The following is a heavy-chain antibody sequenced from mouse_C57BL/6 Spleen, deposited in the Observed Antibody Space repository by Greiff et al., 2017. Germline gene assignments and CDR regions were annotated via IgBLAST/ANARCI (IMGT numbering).Heavy chain of an antibody. J-gene: IGHJ4*01. CDR1: GFTFSDAW. CDR3: THWDVNYYAMYY. D-gene: IGHD4-1*01. Sequence: EVKLEESGGGLVQPGGSMKLSCAASGFTFSDAWMDWVRQSPEKGLEWVAEIRNKANNHATYYAESVKGRFTISRDDSKSSVYLRMNSLRAEDTCSYYCTHWDVNYYAMYYRGQGASVTV. V-gene: IGHV6-6*01. CDR2: IRNKANNHAT.